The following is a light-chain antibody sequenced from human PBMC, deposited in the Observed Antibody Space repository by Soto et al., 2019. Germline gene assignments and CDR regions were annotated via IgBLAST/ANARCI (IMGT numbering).Light chain of an antibody. V-gene: IGKV1-5*03. CDR2: KAS. J-gene: IGKJ1*01. CDR1: QSISSW. CDR3: QHYNTYPWT. Sequence: DIQMTQSPSILSASVGDRVTITCRASQSISSWLAWYQQKPGKAPNLLIHKASHLESGVPSRFSGSGSGTEFTLTISSLKPGDFATYYCQHYNTYPWTFGQGTTVDIK.